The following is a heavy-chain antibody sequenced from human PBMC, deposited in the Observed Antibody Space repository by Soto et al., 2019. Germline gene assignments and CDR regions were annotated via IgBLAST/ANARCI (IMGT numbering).Heavy chain of an antibody. CDR3: AGHYTSGDSLLGH. CDR1: GFSSSSYS. Sequence: GGSLRLSCAASGFSSSSYSMNWVGPAAGKGVEWVSCYISYSSITNYADSVKGRFTISRDTSKSSLFLQLSSLRAEDTAVYYCAGHYTSGDSLLGHWGQGTLVTVSS. V-gene: IGHV3-21*01. D-gene: IGHD6-25*01. CDR2: YISYSSIT. J-gene: IGHJ4*02.